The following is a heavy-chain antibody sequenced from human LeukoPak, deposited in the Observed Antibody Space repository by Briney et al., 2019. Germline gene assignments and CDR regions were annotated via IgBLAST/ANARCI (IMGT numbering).Heavy chain of an antibody. J-gene: IGHJ3*02. D-gene: IGHD1-26*01. CDR3: VKDRTGTYAFDI. Sequence: GGSLRLSCSASGFTFSSVVMHWVRQAPGKGLEYLSTISSNGGTSHYADYVKGRFTISRDNSKSTLFLQMITLRGEDTAVYYCVKDRTGTYAFDIWGQGTMVTVSS. V-gene: IGHV3-64D*06. CDR1: GFTFSSVV. CDR2: ISSNGGTS.